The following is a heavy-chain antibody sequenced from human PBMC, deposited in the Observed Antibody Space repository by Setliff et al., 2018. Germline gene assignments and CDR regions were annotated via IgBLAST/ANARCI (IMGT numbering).Heavy chain of an antibody. CDR3: ARQKYWSGYYGEGYYYYMDV. J-gene: IGHJ6*03. Sequence: SETLSLTCSVSGGSITGSSDYWGWVRQPPGEGLEWIGSINYSGRSHYDPSLRSRVAIFMDMSKNQYSLTLSSVTAADTALYFCARQKYWSGYYGEGYYYYMDVWGKGTTVTVSS. D-gene: IGHD3-3*01. CDR2: INYSGRS. V-gene: IGHV4-39*01. CDR1: GGSITGSSDY.